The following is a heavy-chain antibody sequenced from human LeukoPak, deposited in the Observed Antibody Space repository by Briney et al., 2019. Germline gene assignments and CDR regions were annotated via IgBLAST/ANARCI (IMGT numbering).Heavy chain of an antibody. CDR1: GFIFSNYE. CDR3: ARDTRPTDRSGYYHPDYFDY. D-gene: IGHD3-22*01. Sequence: PGGSVRLSCAASGFIFSNYEMNWVRQAPGKGLEGVSYISSSGSTIYYADPVKGRCTISRDNAKNSLYLQMNSLRAEDTAVYYRARDTRPTDRSGYYHPDYFDYWGQGTLVTVSS. V-gene: IGHV3-48*03. CDR2: ISSSGSTI. J-gene: IGHJ4*02.